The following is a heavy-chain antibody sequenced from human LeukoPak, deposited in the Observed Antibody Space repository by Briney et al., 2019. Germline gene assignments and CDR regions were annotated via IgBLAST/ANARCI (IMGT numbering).Heavy chain of an antibody. Sequence: SETLSLTCTVSGGSITSYYWTYIRQPAGEGLEWIGRIDTSGSTNYYPSLKSRVTMSVDTSKNQFSLNLSSVTAADTAMYYCAREFSGTSIAARVFDSWGQGTLVTVSS. D-gene: IGHD6-6*01. CDR3: AREFSGTSIAARVFDS. J-gene: IGHJ4*02. CDR1: GGSITSYY. V-gene: IGHV4-4*07. CDR2: IDTSGST.